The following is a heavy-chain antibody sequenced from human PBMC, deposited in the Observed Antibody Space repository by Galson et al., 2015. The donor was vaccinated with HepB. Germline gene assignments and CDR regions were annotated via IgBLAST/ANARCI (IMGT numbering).Heavy chain of an antibody. CDR2: ISGGGSTI. CDR3: TKEYTVRNQFDY. V-gene: IGHV3-23*01. D-gene: IGHD4-17*01. CDR1: GFTSNSYA. J-gene: IGHJ4*02. Sequence: SLRLSCAASGFTSNSYAMTWVRQAPGKGLEWVSTISGGGSTIYYADSMKGRFTISRDNSKNTLSLQMNSLRAEDTAVYYCTKEYTVRNQFDYWGQGTLVSVSS.